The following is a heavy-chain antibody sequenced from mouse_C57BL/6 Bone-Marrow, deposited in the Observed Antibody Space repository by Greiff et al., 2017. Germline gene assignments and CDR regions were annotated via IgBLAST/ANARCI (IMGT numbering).Heavy chain of an antibody. CDR2: IYPRSGNA. CDR3: AILYYFDY. Sequence: VKLMESGAELARPGASVKLSCKASGYTFTSYGISWVKQRTGQGLAWIGEIYPRSGNAYYNEKFKGKATLTADKSSSTAYMELRSQTSEDSAVYFGAILYYFDYWGQGTTLTVAS. V-gene: IGHV1-81*01. J-gene: IGHJ2*01. CDR1: GYTFTSYG.